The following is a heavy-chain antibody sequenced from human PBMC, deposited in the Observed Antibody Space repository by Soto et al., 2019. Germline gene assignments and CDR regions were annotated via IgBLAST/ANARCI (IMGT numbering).Heavy chain of an antibody. CDR2: FGSGGER. J-gene: IGHJ6*02. V-gene: IGHV3-13*04. Sequence: KRLEWVAFFGSGGERHYSASVKVRFTISRDSAKKSFYLQMNGLKVGDTVVYYCDRAQSRNWNARGYGIAVWGQGTTVIVSS. D-gene: IGHD1-1*01. CDR3: DRAQSRNWNARGYGIAV.